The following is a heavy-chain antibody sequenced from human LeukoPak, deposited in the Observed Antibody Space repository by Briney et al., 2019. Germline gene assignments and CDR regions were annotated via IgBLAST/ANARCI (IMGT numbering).Heavy chain of an antibody. V-gene: IGHV3-7*03. J-gene: IGHJ5*02. CDR3: SKGPNGDYVGAFDP. D-gene: IGHD4-17*01. Sequence: PGGSLRLSCAASGFTFSSYWMSWVRQAPGKGLEWVANIKEDGSEEYYVDSVKGRFTISRDNGKNSLYLQMNSLRADDTAIYFCSKGPNGDYVGAFDPWGQGTLVTVSS. CDR2: IKEDGSEE. CDR1: GFTFSSYW.